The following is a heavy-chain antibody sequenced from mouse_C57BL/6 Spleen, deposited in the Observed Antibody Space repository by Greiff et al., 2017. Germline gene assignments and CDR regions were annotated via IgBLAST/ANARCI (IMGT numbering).Heavy chain of an antibody. CDR1: GFTFSSYA. V-gene: IGHV5-4*03. J-gene: IGHJ3*01. Sequence: EVKLVESGGGLVKPGGSLKLSCAASGFTFSSYAMSWVRQTPEKRLEWVATISDGGSYTYYPDNGKGRFTISRDNAKNNLYLQMSHLKSEDTAMYYCARGGSPAWFAYWGQGTLVTVSA. CDR2: ISDGGSYT. D-gene: IGHD1-1*02. CDR3: ARGGSPAWFAY.